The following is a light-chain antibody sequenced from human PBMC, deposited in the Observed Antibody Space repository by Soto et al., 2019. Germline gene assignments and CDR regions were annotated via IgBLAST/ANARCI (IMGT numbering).Light chain of an antibody. Sequence: DIQMTQSPSSLPASVGDSVTITCRASQAINKYLNWYQHKAGQAPKLLIYGASSLHKGVPARFRGSGAGTFFTLTISSLQPEAFATYYCQQSYTTPETFGRGTTVEIK. CDR1: QAINKY. V-gene: IGKV1-39*01. J-gene: IGKJ1*01. CDR2: GAS. CDR3: QQSYTTPET.